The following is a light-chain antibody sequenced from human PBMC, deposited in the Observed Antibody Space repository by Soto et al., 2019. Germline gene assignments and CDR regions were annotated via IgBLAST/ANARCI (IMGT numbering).Light chain of an antibody. CDR2: GAS. Sequence: EIMMTQSPGTLSVSPGEGATLSCTASQSVNLNLAWYQQKPGQAPRLLIYGASTRAIDIPARFSGSGSGTEFTLTISSLQSEDFAVYYCQQYHDWPPYTFGRGTKLEIK. J-gene: IGKJ2*01. V-gene: IGKV3-15*01. CDR1: QSVNLN. CDR3: QQYHDWPPYT.